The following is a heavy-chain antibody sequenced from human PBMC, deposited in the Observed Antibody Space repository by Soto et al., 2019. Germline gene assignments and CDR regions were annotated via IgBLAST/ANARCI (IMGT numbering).Heavy chain of an antibody. V-gene: IGHV1-18*01. J-gene: IGHJ6*02. CDR2: ISAYNGNS. CDR3: ARVRVGTTVTTSHGDKDYPYYGMEV. CDR1: GYTFTSYG. Sequence: ASVKPSSKASGYTFTSYGISWVRQAPGQGIEWMGWISAYNGNSNYAQKLQGRVTMTTDTTTSTAYMELRSLISDDTAVYYCARVRVGTTVTTSHGDKDYPYYGMEVRAQGTNDTVSS. D-gene: IGHD4-17*01.